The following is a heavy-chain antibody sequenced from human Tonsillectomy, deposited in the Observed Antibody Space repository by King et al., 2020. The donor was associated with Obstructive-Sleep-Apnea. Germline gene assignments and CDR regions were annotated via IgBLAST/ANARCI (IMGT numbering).Heavy chain of an antibody. CDR1: GGTFNNYA. CDR2: IIPIINEA. CDR3: ARGGYFYFGMDV. D-gene: IGHD3-22*01. J-gene: IGHJ6*02. V-gene: IGHV1-69*06. Sequence: VQLVQSGAEVKKPGSSVKVSCKASGGTFNNYAISWVRQAPGQGLEWMGGIIPIINEANFAQKFQGRVTITADKSTSTAYMELSSLRFEDTAVYYCARGGYFYFGMDVWGQGTTVSVSS.